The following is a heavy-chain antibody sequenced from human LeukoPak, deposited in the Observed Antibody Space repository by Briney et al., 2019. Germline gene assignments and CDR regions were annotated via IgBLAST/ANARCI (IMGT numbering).Heavy chain of an antibody. J-gene: IGHJ3*02. D-gene: IGHD2-15*01. V-gene: IGHV4-39*07. CDR1: GGSISSSSYY. Sequence: PSETLSLTCTVSGGSISSSSYYWGWIRQPPGKGLEWIGSIYYSGSTYYNPSLKSRVTISVDTSKNQFSLKLSSVTAADTAVYYCARWFVVVVAALGGAFDIWGQGTMVTVSS. CDR2: IYYSGST. CDR3: ARWFVVVVAALGGAFDI.